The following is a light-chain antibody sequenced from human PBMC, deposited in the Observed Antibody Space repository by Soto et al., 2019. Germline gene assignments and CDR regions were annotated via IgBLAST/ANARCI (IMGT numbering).Light chain of an antibody. CDR2: WAS. Sequence: IVTTQSPDSLAVSLGERATINCKSSQSVLYSSNNKNYLAWYQQKPGQPPKLLIYWASTRESGVPDRFSGSGSGTDFTLTISSLQAEDVAVYYCQQYYSTPWTFGQGTKVDIK. V-gene: IGKV4-1*01. CDR3: QQYYSTPWT. J-gene: IGKJ1*01. CDR1: QSVLYSSNNKNY.